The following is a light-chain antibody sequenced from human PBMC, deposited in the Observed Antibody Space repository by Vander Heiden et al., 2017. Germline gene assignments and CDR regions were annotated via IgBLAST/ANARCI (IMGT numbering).Light chain of an antibody. Sequence: DIVMTQSPDSLAVSLGERAAINCKSSQSVLYNSNNKNFLAWYQQKPGQPPELLIYWASTRESGVPDRFSGSGSGTDFTLTISSLQAEDVAVYYCQQYYNDPFTFGPGTKVDIK. J-gene: IGKJ3*01. V-gene: IGKV4-1*01. CDR3: QQYYNDPFT. CDR1: QSVLYNSNNKNF. CDR2: WAS.